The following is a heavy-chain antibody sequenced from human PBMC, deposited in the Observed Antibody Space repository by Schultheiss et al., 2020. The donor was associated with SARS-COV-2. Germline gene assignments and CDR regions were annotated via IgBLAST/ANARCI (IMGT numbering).Heavy chain of an antibody. V-gene: IGHV3-30-3*01. D-gene: IGHD2-15*01. J-gene: IGHJ4*02. CDR1: GFTFSSYA. CDR2: ISYDGSNK. CDR3: AKGRGGKGYCSGGSCSLPGGY. Sequence: GGSLRLSCAASGFTFSSYAMHWVRQAPGKGLEWVAVISYDGSNKYYADSVKGRFTISRDNSKNSLYLQMNSLRTEDTALYYCAKGRGGKGYCSGGSCSLPGGYWGQGTLVTVSS.